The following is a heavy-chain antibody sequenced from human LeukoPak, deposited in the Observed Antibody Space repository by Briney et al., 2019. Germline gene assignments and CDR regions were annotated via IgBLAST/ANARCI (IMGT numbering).Heavy chain of an antibody. J-gene: IGHJ3*02. CDR1: GFTFSSYA. CDR2: ISSKGGST. V-gene: IGHV3-64*01. CDR3: ARSPSITRDAFDI. D-gene: IGHD3-10*01. Sequence: GGSLRLSCAASGFTFSSYAMHWVRQAPGKGLEYVSAISSKGGSTYYANSVKGRVSISRDNSTNTLYIQMGSLRAEDMGVYYSARSPSITRDAFDIWGQGTMVTVSS.